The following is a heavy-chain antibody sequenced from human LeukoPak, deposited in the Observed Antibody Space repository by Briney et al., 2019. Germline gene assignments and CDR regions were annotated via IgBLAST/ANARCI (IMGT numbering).Heavy chain of an antibody. V-gene: IGHV3-30*19. CDR2: IDYGGSYK. J-gene: IGHJ4*02. CDR1: GFTFSTYG. D-gene: IGHD2-2*01. Sequence: PGGSLRLSCAASGFTFSTYGMHWVRQAPGKGLEWVAFIDYGGSYKYYADSAKGRFTISRDNSRNTLYLQMNSLRVEDTAVYYCARTILPAPDYWGQGTLVTVSS. CDR3: ARTILPAPDY.